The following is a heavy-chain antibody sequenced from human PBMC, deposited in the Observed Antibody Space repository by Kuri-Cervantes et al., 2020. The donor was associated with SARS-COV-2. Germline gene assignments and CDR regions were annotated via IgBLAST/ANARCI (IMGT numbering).Heavy chain of an antibody. CDR2: ISSSSSYI. J-gene: IGHJ4*02. CDR1: GFTVSSNY. D-gene: IGHD5-12*01. CDR3: ARGISYSGYDLDY. Sequence: GESLKISCAASGFTVSSNYMNWVRQAPGKGLEWVSSISSSSSYIYYADSVKGRFTISRDNAKNSLYLQMNSLRAEDTAVYYRARGISYSGYDLDYWGQGTLVTVSS. V-gene: IGHV3-21*01.